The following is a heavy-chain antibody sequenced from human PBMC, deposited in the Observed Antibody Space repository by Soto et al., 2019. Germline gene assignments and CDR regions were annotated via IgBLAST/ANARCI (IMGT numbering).Heavy chain of an antibody. CDR2: IYYRGNT. J-gene: IGHJ5*02. D-gene: IGHD5-18*01. CDR3: GRHKAVGGYSNSYYGLGP. CDR1: GGSMSSSTYY. V-gene: IGHV4-39*01. Sequence: QLQLQESGPGLVKPSETLSLTCTVSGGSMSSSTYYWVWVRQPPGKGLEWVGSIYYRGNTYYNPSLKIRVTISVDTSKNQLFLRLSSATAADTAVYYCGRHKAVGGYSNSYYGLGPWGQGTLVIVSS.